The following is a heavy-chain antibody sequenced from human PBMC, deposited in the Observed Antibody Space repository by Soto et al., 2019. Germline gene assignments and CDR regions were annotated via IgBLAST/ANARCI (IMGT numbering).Heavy chain of an antibody. CDR2: LYYTGST. V-gene: IGHV4-30-4*01. J-gene: IGHJ4*02. Sequence: PSETLSLTCTFSCGSISSGDYYWSWIRQPPGKGLEWIGNLYYTGSTYYNPSLKSRVTISVDTSKKQFSLMVTSVTAADTAVYYCARYRYSDSLKEYYFDYWGQGTLVTVSS. CDR3: ARYRYSDSLKEYYFDY. CDR1: CGSISSGDYY. D-gene: IGHD3-22*01.